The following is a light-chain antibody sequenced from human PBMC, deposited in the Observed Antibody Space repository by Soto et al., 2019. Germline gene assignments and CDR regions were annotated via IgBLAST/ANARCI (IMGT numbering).Light chain of an antibody. V-gene: IGKV1-9*01. CDR3: QQLDIYPHP. CDR1: QGISNY. Sequence: LKSPPSAHPAYEGDRVRISCGASQGISNYLAWYQQTPGKAPKLLIYAAYNLQSGVPSRFSGSGSGTEFTLTISSLQPEDLPTYYCQQLDIYPHPFCQATK. CDR2: AAY. J-gene: IGKJ1*01.